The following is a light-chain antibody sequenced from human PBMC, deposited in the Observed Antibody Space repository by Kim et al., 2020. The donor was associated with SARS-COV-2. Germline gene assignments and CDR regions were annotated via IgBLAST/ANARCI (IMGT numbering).Light chain of an antibody. J-gene: IGLJ2*01. CDR1: SSNIGAGYD. Sequence: QSVLTQPPSVSGAPGQRVTISCTGSSSNIGAGYDVHWYQQLPGTAPKLLIYGNSNRPSGVPDRFSGSKSGTSASLAITGLQAEDEADYYCQSYDSSLSAVVFGVGTQLTVL. CDR2: GNS. CDR3: QSYDSSLSAVV. V-gene: IGLV1-40*01.